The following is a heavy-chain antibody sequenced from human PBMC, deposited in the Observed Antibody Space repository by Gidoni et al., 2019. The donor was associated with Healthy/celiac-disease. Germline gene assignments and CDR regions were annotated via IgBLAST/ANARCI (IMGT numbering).Heavy chain of an antibody. V-gene: IGHV2-70*15. Sequence: QVTLRESGPALVTPTQTLTLTCTFAGFSLSTSGMCVSWIRQPPGKALEWLARIDWDDDKYYRTSLKTRLTISKDTSKNQVVLTMTNMDPVDTATYYCARDPSIAALNYYYYYGMDVWGQGTTVTVSS. J-gene: IGHJ6*02. CDR1: GFSLSTSGMC. CDR3: ARDPSIAALNYYYYYGMDV. CDR2: IDWDDDK. D-gene: IGHD6-6*01.